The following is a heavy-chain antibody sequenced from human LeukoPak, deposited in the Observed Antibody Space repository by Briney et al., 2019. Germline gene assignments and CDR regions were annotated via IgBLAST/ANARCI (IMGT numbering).Heavy chain of an antibody. J-gene: IGHJ4*02. Sequence: ASVKVSCKASGYTFTSYDINWVRQATGQGLEWLGYMNPNSGNTGSAQKFQGRFTMTWDTSISTAYMELSSLRSEDTAVYYCAREGFDYLGRGTLVTVSS. CDR2: MNPNSGNT. CDR3: AREGFDY. CDR1: GYTFTSYD. V-gene: IGHV1-8*01.